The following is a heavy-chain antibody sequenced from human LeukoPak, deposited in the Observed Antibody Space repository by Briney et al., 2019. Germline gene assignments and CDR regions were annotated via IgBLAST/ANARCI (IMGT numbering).Heavy chain of an antibody. CDR1: VGSIGSGDYY. J-gene: IGHJ4*02. Sequence: SETLSLTCTVYVGSIGSGDYYWGWIRQPPGKGLEWIGTIYYSGSTYYNTSLKSRVTISVDMSNNQFSLKLNSVTAADTAVYYCARHDYGDYGPFDCWGQGTLVTVSS. D-gene: IGHD4-17*01. V-gene: IGHV4-39*01. CDR3: ARHDYGDYGPFDC. CDR2: IYYSGST.